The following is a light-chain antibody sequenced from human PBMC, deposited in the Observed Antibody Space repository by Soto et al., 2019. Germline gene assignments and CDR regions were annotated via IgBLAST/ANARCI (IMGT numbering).Light chain of an antibody. CDR1: QSVSSN. CDR3: QQYNNWPPLT. Sequence: EIVMTQSPATLSVSPGERATLSCRASQSVSSNLAWFQQKPGQAPRLLIYVASARASGIPVRFSGSGSGTEYSLSISSLQSEDFAIYYCQQYNNWPPLTFGGGTKVDIK. J-gene: IGKJ4*01. V-gene: IGKV3-15*01. CDR2: VAS.